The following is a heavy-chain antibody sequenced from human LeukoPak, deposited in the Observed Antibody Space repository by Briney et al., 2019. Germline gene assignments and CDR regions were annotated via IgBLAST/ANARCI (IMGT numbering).Heavy chain of an antibody. D-gene: IGHD4-17*01. Sequence: PSETLSLTCTVSGASINSGGFFWSWIRQHPGKGLEWIGRIYYSGYTYYNPSLTSRLAISLDTSKTQFSLRLSSVTAADTALYYCARVLGGTTGHTFDIWGKGIMVTVSS. CDR1: GASINSGGFF. CDR3: ARVLGGTTGHTFDI. J-gene: IGHJ3*02. CDR2: IYYSGYT. V-gene: IGHV4-31*03.